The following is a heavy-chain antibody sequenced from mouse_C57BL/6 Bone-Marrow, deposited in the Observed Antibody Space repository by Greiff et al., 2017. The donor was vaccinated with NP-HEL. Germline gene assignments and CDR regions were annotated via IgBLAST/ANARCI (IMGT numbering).Heavy chain of an antibody. D-gene: IGHD1-1*01. Sequence: VQLKQSGAELVKPGASVKLSCTASGFNIKDYYMHWVKQRTEQGLEWIGRIDPEDGETKYAPTFQGKATITADTSSNTAYLQLSSRTSEDTAVYYCAGSSGAYWGQGTLVTVSA. CDR1: GFNIKDYY. J-gene: IGHJ3*01. V-gene: IGHV14-2*01. CDR3: AGSSGAY. CDR2: IDPEDGET.